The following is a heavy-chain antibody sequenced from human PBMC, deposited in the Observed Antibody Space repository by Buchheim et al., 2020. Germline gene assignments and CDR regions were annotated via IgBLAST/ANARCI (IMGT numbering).Heavy chain of an antibody. CDR1: GFTFSSYG. CDR3: AKPYYYDSSGYYYNAEYFQH. J-gene: IGHJ1*01. V-gene: IGHV3-30*18. Sequence: QVQLVESGGGVVQPGRSLRLSCAASGFTFSSYGMHWVRQAPGKGLEWVAVISYDGSNKYYADSVKGRFTISRDNSKNTLYLQMNSLRAEDTAVYYCAKPYYYDSSGYYYNAEYFQHWGQGIL. CDR2: ISYDGSNK. D-gene: IGHD3-22*01.